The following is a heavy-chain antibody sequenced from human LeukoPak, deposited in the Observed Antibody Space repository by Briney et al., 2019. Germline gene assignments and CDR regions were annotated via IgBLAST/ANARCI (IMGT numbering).Heavy chain of an antibody. CDR2: ISASGGST. J-gene: IGHJ5*02. Sequence: GGSLRLYCAASGFTFSSSAMSWVRQVPGKGLEWVSGISASGGSTYYADSVRGRFTISRDNSKNTLYVQMNSLRDEDTAVYYCAKGTGGWGEFAPWGQGTLVIVSS. CDR1: GFTFSSSA. CDR3: AKGTGGWGEFAP. V-gene: IGHV3-23*01. D-gene: IGHD6-19*01.